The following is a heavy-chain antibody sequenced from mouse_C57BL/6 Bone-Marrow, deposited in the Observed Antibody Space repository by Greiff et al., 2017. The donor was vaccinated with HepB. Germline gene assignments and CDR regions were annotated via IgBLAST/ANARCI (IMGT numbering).Heavy chain of an antibody. CDR3: ARGITTVPYYFDY. CDR2: INPSSGYT. CDR1: GYTFTSYW. J-gene: IGHJ2*01. Sequence: VQLQQSGAELAKPGASVKLSCKASGYTFTSYWMHWVKQRPGQGLEWIGYINPSSGYTKYNQKFKDKATLTADKSSSTAYMQLSSLTYKDSAVYYCARGITTVPYYFDYWGQGTTLTVSS. V-gene: IGHV1-7*01. D-gene: IGHD1-1*01.